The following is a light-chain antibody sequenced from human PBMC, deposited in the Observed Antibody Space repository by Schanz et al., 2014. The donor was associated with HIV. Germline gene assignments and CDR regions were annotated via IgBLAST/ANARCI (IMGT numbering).Light chain of an antibody. Sequence: QSVLTQPPSASGSRGQSVTISCTGTSSDVGHYDYVSWYQQHPGKAPKLMIYEVSKQPSGVSNRFSGSKSGNTASLTFSGLQAEDEADYYCSSFAGSNIPWVFGGGTKLTVL. CDR3: SSFAGSNIPWV. J-gene: IGLJ3*02. CDR1: SSDVGHYDY. V-gene: IGLV2-8*01. CDR2: EVS.